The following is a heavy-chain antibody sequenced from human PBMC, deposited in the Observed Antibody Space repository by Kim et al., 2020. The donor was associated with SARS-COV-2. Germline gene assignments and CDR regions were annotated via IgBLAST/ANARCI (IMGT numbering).Heavy chain of an antibody. CDR1: GGTFSSYA. D-gene: IGHD1-20*01. CDR2: IIPIFGTA. V-gene: IGHV1-69*13. Sequence: SVKVSCKASGGTFSSYAISWVRQAPGQGLEWMGGIIPIFGTANYAQKFQGRVTITADESTSTAYMELSSLRSEDTAVYYCASTITDNWNDVSYNWFDPWVQGTLVTVSS. J-gene: IGHJ5*02. CDR3: ASTITDNWNDVSYNWFDP.